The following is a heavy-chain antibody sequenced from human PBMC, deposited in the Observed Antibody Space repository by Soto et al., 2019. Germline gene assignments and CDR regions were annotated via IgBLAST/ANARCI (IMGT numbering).Heavy chain of an antibody. CDR1: GFTFSSYW. D-gene: IGHD3-9*01. CDR2: IKQDGSEK. CDR3: ARGTALLRYFDWLFSSDAFDI. Sequence: GGSLRLSCAASGFTFSSYWMSWFRQAPGKGLEWVANIKQDGSEKYYVDSVRGRFTISRDNAKNSLYLQMNSLRAEDTAVYYCARGTALLRYFDWLFSSDAFDIWGQGTMVTVSS. J-gene: IGHJ3*02. V-gene: IGHV3-7*01.